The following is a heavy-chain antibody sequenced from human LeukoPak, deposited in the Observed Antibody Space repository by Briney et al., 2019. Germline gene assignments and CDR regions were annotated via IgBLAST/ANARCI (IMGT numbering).Heavy chain of an antibody. CDR2: IYYSGST. CDR3: ATDSWSRDAFDI. V-gene: IGHV4-59*12. J-gene: IGHJ3*02. D-gene: IGHD3-22*01. Sequence: SETLSLTCTVSGGSISSYYWSWIRQPPGKGLEWIASIYYSGSTYYNPSLKSRVTISADTSRNHSSLNLSSVTAADTAVYYCATDSWSRDAFDIWGQGTMVTVSS. CDR1: GGSISSYY.